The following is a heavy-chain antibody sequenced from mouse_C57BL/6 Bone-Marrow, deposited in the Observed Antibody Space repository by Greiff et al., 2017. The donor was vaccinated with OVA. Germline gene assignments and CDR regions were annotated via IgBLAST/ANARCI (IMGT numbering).Heavy chain of an antibody. V-gene: IGHV1-55*01. CDR2: IYPGSGST. J-gene: IGHJ4*01. CDR3: ARWRSEPAMDY. Sequence: QVQLQQPGAELVKPGASVKMSCKASGYTFTSYWITWVKQRPGQGLEWIGDIYPGSGSTNYNEKFKSKATLTVDTSSSTAYMQLSSLTSEDAAVYYCARWRSEPAMDYWGQGTSVTVSS. CDR1: GYTFTSYW.